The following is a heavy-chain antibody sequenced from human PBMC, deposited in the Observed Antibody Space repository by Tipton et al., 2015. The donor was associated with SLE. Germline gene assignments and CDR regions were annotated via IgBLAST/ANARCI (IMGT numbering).Heavy chain of an antibody. Sequence: LRLSCTVSGGSISGYYWTWIRQPAGKRLEWIGRMDATGGTYYNPSLNSRVTISLDTSKNQFSLNLRSMTAADTAFYYCARSLETFDVWGQGTMVTVSA. CDR1: GGSISGYY. CDR3: ARSLETFDV. D-gene: IGHD3-3*01. J-gene: IGHJ3*01. V-gene: IGHV4-4*07. CDR2: MDATGGT.